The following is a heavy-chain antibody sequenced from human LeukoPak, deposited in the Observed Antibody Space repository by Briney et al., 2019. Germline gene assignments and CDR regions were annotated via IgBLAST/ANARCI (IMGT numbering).Heavy chain of an antibody. D-gene: IGHD6-19*01. CDR3: ASGGWIDY. V-gene: IGHV3-7*01. CDR2: IKPDGSEK. J-gene: IGHJ4*02. Sequence: GGSLRLSCAASGFTFSSYWMSWVRQAPGKGLEWVANIKPDGSEKNIVDSVKGRFTVSRDNAKNSLYLEMNSLRAEDTAVYYCASGGWIDYWGQGTLVTVSS. CDR1: GFTFSSYW.